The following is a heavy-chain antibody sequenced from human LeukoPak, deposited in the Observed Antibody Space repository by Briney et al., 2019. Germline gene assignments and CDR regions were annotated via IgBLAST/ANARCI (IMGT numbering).Heavy chain of an antibody. CDR2: INPSGGST. V-gene: IGHV1-46*01. Sequence: ASVKVSCKASGYTFTGYYTHWVRQAPGQGLEWMGIINPSGGSTSYAQKFQGRVTMTRDMSTSTVYMELSSLRSEDTAVYYCARGHTRGYDFWSGPRWFDPWGQGTLVTVSS. CDR3: ARGHTRGYDFWSGPRWFDP. CDR1: GYTFTGYY. D-gene: IGHD3-3*01. J-gene: IGHJ5*02.